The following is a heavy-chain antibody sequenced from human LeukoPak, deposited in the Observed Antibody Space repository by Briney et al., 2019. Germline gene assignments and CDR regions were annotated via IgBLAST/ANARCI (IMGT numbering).Heavy chain of an antibody. CDR2: IKQDGSQK. CDR3: ARDVTATGALDI. CDR1: GFTFINYW. D-gene: IGHD2-21*02. J-gene: IGHJ3*02. V-gene: IGHV3-7*01. Sequence: GGSLRLSCAASGFTFINYWMNWVRQAPGKGLEWVANIKQDGSQKYYVDSVKGRFTISRDNAKNSLYLQMNSLRVEDTALYYCARDVTATGALDIWGPGTMVTVSS.